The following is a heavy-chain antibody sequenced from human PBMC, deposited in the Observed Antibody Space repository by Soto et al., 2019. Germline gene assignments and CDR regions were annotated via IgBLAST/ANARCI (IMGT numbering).Heavy chain of an antibody. CDR2: ITATGANT. Sequence: EVQLMESGGGLVQPGGSLRLSCAASEFSFSSYALNWVRQAPGKGLEWVSAITATGANTYYADSVKGRFTISRDNSKKTLYLQMDSLRPEDTAVSYCGTYSSPFDYWGQGTQVTVSS. J-gene: IGHJ4*02. V-gene: IGHV3-23*01. D-gene: IGHD6-13*01. CDR3: GTYSSPFDY. CDR1: EFSFSSYA.